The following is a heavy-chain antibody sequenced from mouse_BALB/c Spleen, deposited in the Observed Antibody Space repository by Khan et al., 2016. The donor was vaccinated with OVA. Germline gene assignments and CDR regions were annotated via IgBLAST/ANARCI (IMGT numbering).Heavy chain of an antibody. CDR1: GYSFTLYY. J-gene: IGHJ3*01. CDR2: VNPNTGGS. Sequence: VQLQQSGPDLVKPGASVKISCKASGYSFTLYYMTWVKQSPGKSLEWIGRVNPNTGGSDYNQEFKGKAIFTVDKSSNTAYMELHSLTSEDSAVYYCARGYDFFAYWGQGTLVTVSA. V-gene: IGHV1-26*01. D-gene: IGHD2-14*01. CDR3: ARGYDFFAY.